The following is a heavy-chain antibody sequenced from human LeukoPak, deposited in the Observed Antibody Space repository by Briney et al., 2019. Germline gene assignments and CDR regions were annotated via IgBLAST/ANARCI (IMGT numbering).Heavy chain of an antibody. Sequence: PGRSLRLSCAASGFTFDDYGMSWARQAPGKGLEWVASINHNGNVNYYVDSVKGRFTISRDNAKNSLYLQMSNLRAEDTAVYFCARGGGLDVWGQGATVTVSS. CDR1: GFTFDDYG. CDR3: ARGGGLDV. CDR2: INHNGNVN. D-gene: IGHD3-16*01. V-gene: IGHV3-7*03. J-gene: IGHJ6*02.